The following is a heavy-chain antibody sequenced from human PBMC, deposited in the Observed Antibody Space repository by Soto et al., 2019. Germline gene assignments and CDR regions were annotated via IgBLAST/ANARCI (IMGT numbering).Heavy chain of an antibody. CDR3: ARDSRVYYGSGSSVDG. D-gene: IGHD3-10*01. Sequence: GGSLRLSCAASGFTFSDYYMSWIRQAPGKGLEWISYISSSGNTVYYADSVEGRFTISRDNAQNSLYLQMNNLRAEDTAVYYCARDSRVYYGSGSSVDGWGQGTLVTVSS. J-gene: IGHJ4*02. CDR2: ISSSGNTV. V-gene: IGHV3-11*01. CDR1: GFTFSDYY.